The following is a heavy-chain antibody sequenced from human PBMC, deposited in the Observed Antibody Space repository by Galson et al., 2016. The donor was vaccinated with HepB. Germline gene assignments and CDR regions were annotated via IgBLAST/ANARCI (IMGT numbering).Heavy chain of an antibody. CDR2: IQSKDDGGTS. CDR1: GSNFTNAW. J-gene: IGHJ4*02. V-gene: IGHV3-15*01. D-gene: IGHD3-3*01. CDR3: TTGAYYDPFDY. Sequence: SLRLSCAASGSNFTNAWMSWVRQVPGKRLEWVGRIQSKDDGGTSDYVAAVQGRFSISRDPSRNRLYLEMNRLRTDDTAVYYCTTGAYYDPFDYWGQGTLVTVSS.